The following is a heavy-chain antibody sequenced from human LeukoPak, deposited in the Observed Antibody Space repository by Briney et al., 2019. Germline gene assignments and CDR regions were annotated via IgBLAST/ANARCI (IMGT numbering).Heavy chain of an antibody. CDR1: GGTFSSYA. V-gene: IGHV1-69*13. Sequence: ASVKVSCKASGGTFSSYAISWVRQAPGQGLEWMGGIIPIFGTANYAQKFQGRVTITADESTSTAYMELSSLRSEDTAVYYCARYRPGAATYYYYYGMDVWGQGTTVTVSS. CDR2: IIPIFGTA. J-gene: IGHJ6*02. CDR3: ARYRPGAATYYYYYGMDV. D-gene: IGHD2-15*01.